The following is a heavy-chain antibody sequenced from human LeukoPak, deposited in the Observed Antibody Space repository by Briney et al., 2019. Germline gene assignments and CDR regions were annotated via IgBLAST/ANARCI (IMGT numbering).Heavy chain of an antibody. D-gene: IGHD2-21*02. Sequence: SETLSLTCTVSGGSISSYYWSWIRQPPGKGLEWIGYIYYSGSTNYNPSLKGRVTISVDTSKNQFSLKLSSVTAADTAVYYCARSFCGGDCYHLYYFDYWGQGTLVTVSS. CDR3: ARSFCGGDCYHLYYFDY. J-gene: IGHJ4*02. CDR2: IYYSGST. V-gene: IGHV4-59*01. CDR1: GGSISSYY.